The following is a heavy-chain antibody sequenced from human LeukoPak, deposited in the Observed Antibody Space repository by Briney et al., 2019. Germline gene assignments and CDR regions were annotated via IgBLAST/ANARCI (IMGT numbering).Heavy chain of an antibody. V-gene: IGHV3-30-3*01. D-gene: IGHD1-1*01. Sequence: GRSLRLSCAASGFTFSSYAMHWVRQAPGKGLEWVAVISYDGSNKYYADSVKGRFTISRDNSKNTLYLQMNSLRAEDTAVYYCASMGVDWTDGLDYWGQGTLVTVSS. J-gene: IGHJ4*02. CDR2: ISYDGSNK. CDR1: GFTFSSYA. CDR3: ASMGVDWTDGLDY.